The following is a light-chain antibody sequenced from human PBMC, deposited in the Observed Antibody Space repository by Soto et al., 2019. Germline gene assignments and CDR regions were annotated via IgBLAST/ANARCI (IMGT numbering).Light chain of an antibody. CDR1: SSDVGGYNY. J-gene: IGLJ1*01. CDR2: DVS. CDR3: SSYTCSSTLYV. V-gene: IGLV2-14*01. Sequence: QAVVTQPASVSGSPGQSITISCTGTSSDVGGYNYVSWYQQHPGKAPKLMIYDVSNRPSGVSNRFSGSKSGNTASLTISGLQAEDEADYYCSSYTCSSTLYVFGTGTKLTVL.